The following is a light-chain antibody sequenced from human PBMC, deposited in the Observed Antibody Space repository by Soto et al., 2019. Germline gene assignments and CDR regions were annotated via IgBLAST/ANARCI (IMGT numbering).Light chain of an antibody. CDR3: QQYVNSPVT. CDR1: QSVTSNY. V-gene: IGKV3-20*01. Sequence: EVVLTQSPGTLSLSPGERATLSCRASQSVTSNYLAWYQQKPGQAPRLLIYGASSRATDIPDRFSGSGSGTDFTLTISRLEPEDFAVHYCQQYVNSPVTFGQGTKVDIK. CDR2: GAS. J-gene: IGKJ2*01.